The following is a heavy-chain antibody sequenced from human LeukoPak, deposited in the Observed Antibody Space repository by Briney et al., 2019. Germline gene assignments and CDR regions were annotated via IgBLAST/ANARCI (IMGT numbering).Heavy chain of an antibody. J-gene: IGHJ4*02. CDR1: GGSISSGGYY. CDR3: ARGGYSSGWIYY. Sequence: SQTLSLTCTVSGGSISSGGYYWGWIRQPPGKGLEWIGSIYYSGSTYYNPSLKSRVTISVDTSKNQFSLKLSSVTAADTAVYYCARGGYSSGWIYYWGQGTLVTVSS. V-gene: IGHV4-39*07. D-gene: IGHD6-19*01. CDR2: IYYSGST.